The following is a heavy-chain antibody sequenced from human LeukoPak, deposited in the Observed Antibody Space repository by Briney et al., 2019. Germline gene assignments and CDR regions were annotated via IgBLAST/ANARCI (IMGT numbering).Heavy chain of an antibody. CDR2: IYHSGST. J-gene: IGHJ4*02. D-gene: IGHD2-15*01. CDR1: GGSISSYY. Sequence: PSETLSLTCTVSGGSISSYYWSWIRQPPGKGLEWIGEIYHSGSTNYNPSLKSRVTISVDKSKNQFSLKLSSVTAADTAVYYCARAAGVAATQLDYWGQGTLVTVSS. CDR3: ARAAGVAATQLDY. V-gene: IGHV4-59*12.